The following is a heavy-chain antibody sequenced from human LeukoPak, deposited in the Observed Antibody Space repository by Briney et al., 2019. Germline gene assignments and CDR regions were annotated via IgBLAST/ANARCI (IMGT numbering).Heavy chain of an antibody. CDR3: ARGPDCTNGVCSYYYMDV. J-gene: IGHJ6*03. CDR1: GGTFSSYA. D-gene: IGHD2-8*01. CDR2: IIPIFGTA. V-gene: IGHV1-69*05. Sequence: ASVKVSCKASGGTFSSYAISWVRQAPRQGLEWMGGIIPIFGTANYAQKFQGRVTITTDESTSTAYMELSSLRSEDTAVYYCARGPDCTNGVCSYYYMDVWGKGTTVTVSS.